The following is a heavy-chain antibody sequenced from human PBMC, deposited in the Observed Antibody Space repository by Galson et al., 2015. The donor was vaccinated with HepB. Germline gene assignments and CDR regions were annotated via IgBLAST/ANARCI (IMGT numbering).Heavy chain of an antibody. D-gene: IGHD3-3*01. J-gene: IGHJ6*02. CDR3: AKAVNDFWSGTSYYGMDV. CDR2: ISGGGGST. V-gene: IGHV3-23*01. CDR1: GFTFSSYA. Sequence: SLRLSCAASGFTFSSYAMSWVRQAPGRGLEWVSAISGGGGSTYYADSVKGRFPISRDNSKNTLYLQMNSLRAEDTAVYYCAKAVNDFWSGTSYYGMDVWGQGTTVTVS.